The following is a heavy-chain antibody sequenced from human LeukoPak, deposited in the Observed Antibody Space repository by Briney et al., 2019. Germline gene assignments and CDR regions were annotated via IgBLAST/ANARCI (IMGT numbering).Heavy chain of an antibody. CDR2: ISSSGSTI. J-gene: IGHJ3*02. CDR1: GFAFSSYE. V-gene: IGHV3-48*03. CDR3: AREGAGDAFDI. Sequence: GGSLILSCAASGFAFSSYEMNWVRQAPGKGLEWVSYISSSGSTIYYTDSVKGRFTISRDNAKNSLFLQMNSLRAEDTAVYYCAREGAGDAFDIWGQGTMVTVSS.